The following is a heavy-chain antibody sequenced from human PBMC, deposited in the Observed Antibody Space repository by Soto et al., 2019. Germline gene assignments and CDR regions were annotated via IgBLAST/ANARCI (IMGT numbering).Heavy chain of an antibody. D-gene: IGHD3-10*01. CDR1: GFSLSTSGVG. CDR3: AHKQRVGELLRDCDAFDI. J-gene: IGHJ3*02. Sequence: QITLKESGPTLVKPTQTLTLTCTFSGFSLSTSGVGVGWIRQPPGKALEWLALIYWDDDKRYSPSLKSRLTIAKDTSKHHVVLTMTNMAPVDTATYSFAHKQRVGELLRDCDAFDIWGQGTMVTVSS. V-gene: IGHV2-5*02. CDR2: IYWDDDK.